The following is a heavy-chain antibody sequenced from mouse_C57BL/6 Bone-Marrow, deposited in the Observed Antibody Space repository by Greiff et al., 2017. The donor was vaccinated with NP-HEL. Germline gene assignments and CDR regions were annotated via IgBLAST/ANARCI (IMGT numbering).Heavy chain of an antibody. CDR1: GYTFTGYW. CDR2: ILPGSGST. D-gene: IGHD2-1*01. Sequence: QVQLKESGAELMKPGASVKLSCKATGYTFTGYWIEWVKQRPGHGLEWIGEILPGSGSTNYNEKFKGKATFTADTSSNTAYMQLSSLTKEDSANYYGTKTGYYGNFDYWGQGTTLTVSS. V-gene: IGHV1-9*01. CDR3: TKTGYYGNFDY. J-gene: IGHJ2*01.